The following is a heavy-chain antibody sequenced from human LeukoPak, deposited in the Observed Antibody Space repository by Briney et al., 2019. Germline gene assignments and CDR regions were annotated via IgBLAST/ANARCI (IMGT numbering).Heavy chain of an antibody. J-gene: IGHJ4*02. D-gene: IGHD2-2*01. V-gene: IGHV3-11*04. CDR2: ISSSGTTV. CDR3: AKLVVPAANAADS. CDR1: GFIFSDYY. Sequence: GGSLRLSCAASGFIFSDYYMSWIRQAPGKGLEWVSYISSSGTTVNYADSVKGRFTTSRDNAKNSLYLRMNNLRAEDTALYYCAKLVVPAANAADSWGQGTMVTVSS.